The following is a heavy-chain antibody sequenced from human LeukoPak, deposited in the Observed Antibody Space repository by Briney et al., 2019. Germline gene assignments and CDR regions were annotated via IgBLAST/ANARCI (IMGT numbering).Heavy chain of an antibody. V-gene: IGHV4-38-2*02. J-gene: IGHJ4*02. CDR1: GYSISSGYY. CDR3: VRGGIAARLQY. Sequence: SSETLSLTCTVSGYSISSGYYWGWIRQPPGKGLEWIGSIYHSGSTYYNPSLKSRVTISVDTSKNQFSLKLSSVTAADTAVYYCVRGGIAARLQYWGQGTLVTVSS. CDR2: IYHSGST. D-gene: IGHD6-6*01.